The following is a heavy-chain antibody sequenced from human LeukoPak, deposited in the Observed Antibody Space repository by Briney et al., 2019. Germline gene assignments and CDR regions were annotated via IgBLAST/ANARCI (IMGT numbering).Heavy chain of an antibody. CDR3: ARGGGYYYDSR. D-gene: IGHD3-22*01. V-gene: IGHV1-69*04. CDR2: IIPILGIA. CDR1: GGTFSSYA. J-gene: IGHJ4*02. Sequence: SVKVSCKASGGTFSSYAISWVRQAPGQGLEWMGRIIPILGIANYAQKFQGRVTITADKSTSTAYMELSSLRSEDTAVYYCARGGGYYYDSRWGQGTLVTVSS.